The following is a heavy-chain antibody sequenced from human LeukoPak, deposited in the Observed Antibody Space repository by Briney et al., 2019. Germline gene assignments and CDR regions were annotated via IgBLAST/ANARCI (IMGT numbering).Heavy chain of an antibody. D-gene: IGHD3-10*01. CDR1: GGSISSGGYS. Sequence: SETLSLTCAVSGGSISSGGYSWSWIRQPPGKGLECIGYIYHSGSTYYNPSLKSRVTISVDRSKNQFSLKLSSVTAADTAVYYCASNTMVRRQPRGSGGTTPEGAFDIWGQGTMVTVSS. J-gene: IGHJ3*02. CDR2: IYHSGST. V-gene: IGHV4-30-2*01. CDR3: ASNTMVRRQPRGSGGTTPEGAFDI.